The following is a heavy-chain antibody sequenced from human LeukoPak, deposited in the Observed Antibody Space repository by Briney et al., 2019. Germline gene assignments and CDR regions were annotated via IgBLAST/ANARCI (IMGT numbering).Heavy chain of an antibody. V-gene: IGHV3-11*04. CDR1: GGSFSGYY. CDR2: ISSSDSTI. Sequence: LTCAVYGGSFSGYYMSWIRQAPGKGLEWVSYISSSDSTIYYADSVKGRFTISRDNAKNSLFLQMNSLRAEDTAVYYCARDRTVGVTPYFDYWGQGTLVTVSS. J-gene: IGHJ4*02. D-gene: IGHD1-26*01. CDR3: ARDRTVGVTPYFDY.